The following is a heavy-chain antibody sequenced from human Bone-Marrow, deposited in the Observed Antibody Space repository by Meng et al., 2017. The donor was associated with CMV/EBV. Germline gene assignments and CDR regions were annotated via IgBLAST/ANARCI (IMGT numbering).Heavy chain of an antibody. V-gene: IGHV4-4*02. D-gene: IGHD3-16*01. CDR1: GASITTTKW. Sequence: SETLSLTCAVSGASITTTKWWTWVRQPPGKGLEWVGEIDHSGNSNSNPSLKSRLTLSLDTSKNHLSLRMTSVTAEDTAIYYCARVREHTSLGNYWFDPWGQGTLVTSPQ. CDR3: ARVREHTSLGNYWFDP. J-gene: IGHJ5*02. CDR2: IDHSGNS.